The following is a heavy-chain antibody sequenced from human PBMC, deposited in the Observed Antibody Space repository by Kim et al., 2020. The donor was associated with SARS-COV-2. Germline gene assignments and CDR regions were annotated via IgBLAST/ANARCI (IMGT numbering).Heavy chain of an antibody. CDR3: ARRGGGSRGWFNP. D-gene: IGHD2-15*01. V-gene: IGHV4-39*01. CDR2: IHSSGST. Sequence: SETLSLTCTVSGDSISSSSYYWGWIRQPPGKRLEWIGDIHSSGSTYYNPSLRSRVTISVDTSKNQFSLKLSSVTAADTAVYYCARRGGGSRGWFNPWGQGTLVTVSS. J-gene: IGHJ5*02. CDR1: GDSISSSSYY.